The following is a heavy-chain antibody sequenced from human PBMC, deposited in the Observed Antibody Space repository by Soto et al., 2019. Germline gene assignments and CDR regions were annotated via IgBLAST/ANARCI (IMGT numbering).Heavy chain of an antibody. CDR2: IYYIGST. Sequence: PSETLSLTCTVSGGSISSGSYYWCWIRQPPGKGLEWIGCIYYIGSTYYNPSLKSRITISVDTSKNVFALKMGAVTAADAVGYYWASSSLYGLDVWGQGTTVTVSS. CDR1: GGSISSGSYY. CDR3: ASSSLYGLDV. V-gene: IGHV4-39*01. J-gene: IGHJ6*02.